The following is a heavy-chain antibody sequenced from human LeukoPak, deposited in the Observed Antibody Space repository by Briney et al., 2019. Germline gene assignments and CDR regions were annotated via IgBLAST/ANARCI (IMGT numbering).Heavy chain of an antibody. D-gene: IGHD3-16*01. Sequence: SETLSLTCTVSGGSMSSYYWIWIRQPPGKGLEWIGDIYYTGSINYNPSLKSRVTISVDTSKNQFSLKLSSVTAADTAVYYCARAGAGNEYVGLFDYWGQGTLVTVSS. CDR1: GGSMSSYY. V-gene: IGHV4-59*01. J-gene: IGHJ4*02. CDR2: IYYTGSI. CDR3: ARAGAGNEYVGLFDY.